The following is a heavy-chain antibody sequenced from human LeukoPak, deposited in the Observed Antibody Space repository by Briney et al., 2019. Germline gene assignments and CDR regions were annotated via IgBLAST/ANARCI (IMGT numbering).Heavy chain of an antibody. V-gene: IGHV4-61*01. Sequence: SETLSLTCTVSGGSVGSGNYYWSWIRQPPGKGLQWIGYIYYSGSTNHNPSLKSRVAISVDTSKNQFSLRLSSVTAADTAVYYCATSAVDCSGGSCYFARVDYHYGMDVWGQGTTVTASS. CDR1: GGSVGSGNYY. J-gene: IGHJ6*02. CDR2: IYYSGST. D-gene: IGHD2-15*01. CDR3: ATSAVDCSGGSCYFARVDYHYGMDV.